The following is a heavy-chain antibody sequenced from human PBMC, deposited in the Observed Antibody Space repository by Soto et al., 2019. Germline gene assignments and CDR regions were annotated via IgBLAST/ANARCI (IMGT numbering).Heavy chain of an antibody. CDR3: TRDASRESSARGWFDS. Sequence: GSLRLSLPASRFTFRSFAMNWVRQAPGKGLEWVSTISSNSAYIYYTDALRGRFTISRDNAKNSLHLQMNSLRAEDTAVYYCTRDASRESSARGWFDSWGPGTLVTVSS. CDR2: ISSNSAYI. V-gene: IGHV3-21*01. D-gene: IGHD6-25*01. J-gene: IGHJ5*01. CDR1: RFTFRSFA.